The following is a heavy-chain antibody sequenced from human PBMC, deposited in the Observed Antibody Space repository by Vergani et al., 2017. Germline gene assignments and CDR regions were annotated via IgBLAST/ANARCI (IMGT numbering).Heavy chain of an antibody. D-gene: IGHD6-6*01. V-gene: IGHV3-23*01. CDR2: ISGSGGST. J-gene: IGHJ4*02. CDR3: AKDRSIAAPYFDY. Sequence: EVQLLESGGGLVQPGGSLRLPCAVSGFTFSRYATRWVRQAPGKGLEWVSAISGSGGSTYYAGSVKGRFTISRDNSKNTLYLQMNRLRAEDTAVYYCAKDRSIAAPYFDYWGQGTLVTVSS. CDR1: GFTFSRYA.